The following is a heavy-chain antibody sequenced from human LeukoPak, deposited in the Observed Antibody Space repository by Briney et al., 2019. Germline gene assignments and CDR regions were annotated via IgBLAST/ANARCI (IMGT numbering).Heavy chain of an antibody. CDR1: GFTFDDYG. J-gene: IGHJ5*02. Sequence: PGGSLRLSCAASGFTFDDYGMSWVRQAPGKGLEWVSGINWNGGSTGYADSVKGRFTISRDNAKNSLYLQRNSLRAEDTALYHCARERTAVTGKVWFDPWGQGTLVTVSS. D-gene: IGHD6-19*01. CDR3: ARERTAVTGKVWFDP. V-gene: IGHV3-20*01. CDR2: INWNGGST.